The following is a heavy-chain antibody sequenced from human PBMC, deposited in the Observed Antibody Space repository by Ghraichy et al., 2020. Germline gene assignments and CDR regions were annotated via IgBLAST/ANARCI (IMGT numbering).Heavy chain of an antibody. Sequence: SETLSLTCAVYGGSFSGYYWSWIRQPPGKGLEWIGEINHSGSTNYNPSLKSRVTISVDTSKNQFSLKLSSVTAADTAVYYCARGVLIAAAGMWGGWFDPWGQGTLVTVSS. D-gene: IGHD6-13*01. CDR3: ARGVLIAAAGMWGGWFDP. CDR1: GGSFSGYY. J-gene: IGHJ5*02. CDR2: INHSGST. V-gene: IGHV4-34*01.